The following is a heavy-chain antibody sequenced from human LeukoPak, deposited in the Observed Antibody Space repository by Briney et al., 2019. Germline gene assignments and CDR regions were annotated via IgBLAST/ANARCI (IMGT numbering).Heavy chain of an antibody. Sequence: ASVKVSCKASGYTFTSYGISWVRQAPGQGLEWMGWISAYNGNTNYAQTLQGRVTMHTHTSTSTAYMELRSLRSDDTAVYYCARAVDYGGNGRFDYWGQGTLVTVSS. CDR3: ARAVDYGGNGRFDY. CDR2: ISAYNGNT. J-gene: IGHJ4*02. CDR1: GYTFTSYG. D-gene: IGHD4-23*01. V-gene: IGHV1-18*01.